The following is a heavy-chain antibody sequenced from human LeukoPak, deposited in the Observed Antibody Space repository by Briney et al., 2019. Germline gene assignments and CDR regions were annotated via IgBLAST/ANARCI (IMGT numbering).Heavy chain of an antibody. V-gene: IGHV4-30-4*08. J-gene: IGHJ3*02. CDR1: GGSISSGDYY. Sequence: PSQTLSLTCTVSGGSISSGDYYWSWIRQPPGKGLEWIGYIYYSGSTYYNSSLKSRVTISRDTSKNQFSLKLSSATAADTAVYYCARRCSNASCHKGAFDIWGQGTMVTVSS. D-gene: IGHD2-2*01. CDR3: ARRCSNASCHKGAFDI. CDR2: IYYSGST.